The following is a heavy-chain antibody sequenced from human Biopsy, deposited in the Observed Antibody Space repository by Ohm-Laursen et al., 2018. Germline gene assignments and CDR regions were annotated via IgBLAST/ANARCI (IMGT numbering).Heavy chain of an antibody. CDR3: ARRPPLRGYAFDV. CDR1: GFTFTSYA. D-gene: IGHD3-10*01. V-gene: IGHV3-33*05. J-gene: IGHJ3*01. CDR2: ISYDGSGE. Sequence: SLRLSCAASGFTFTSYAMHWVRQAPGKGLEWVAVISYDGSGEYYADSLQGRFIISRDNSKNTRYLQMNSLRGEDTAVYYCARRPPLRGYAFDVWGQGTLVTVSS.